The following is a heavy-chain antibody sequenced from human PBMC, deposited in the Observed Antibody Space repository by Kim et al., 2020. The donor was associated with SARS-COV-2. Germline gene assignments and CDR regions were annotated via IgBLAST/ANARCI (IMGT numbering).Heavy chain of an antibody. CDR3: ARQALWGAAAYWFDP. V-gene: IGHV5-51*01. CDR2: IYPGDSDT. Sequence: GESLKISCKGSGYSFTSYWIGWVRQMPGKGLEWMGIIYPGDSDTRYSPSFQGQVTISADKSISTAYLQWSSLKASDTAMYYCARQALWGAAAYWFDPWGQGTLVTVSS. D-gene: IGHD6-13*01. J-gene: IGHJ5*02. CDR1: GYSFTSYW.